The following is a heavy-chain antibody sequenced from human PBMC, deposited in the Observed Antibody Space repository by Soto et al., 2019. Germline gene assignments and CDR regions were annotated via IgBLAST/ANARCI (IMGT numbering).Heavy chain of an antibody. CDR2: IYYSGTT. D-gene: IGHD2-21*01. Sequence: QVQLQESGPGLVKPSQTLSLTCTVSGGSISSGGYYWNWIRQHPGKGLEWIGYIYYSGTTYYNPSLKSPVTISVDTSKSQFSLKLSSVTAADTAVYYCAASCVGCGGFNSYVMDVWGQGTTVTVSS. CDR1: GGSISSGGYY. J-gene: IGHJ6*02. CDR3: AASCVGCGGFNSYVMDV. V-gene: IGHV4-31*01.